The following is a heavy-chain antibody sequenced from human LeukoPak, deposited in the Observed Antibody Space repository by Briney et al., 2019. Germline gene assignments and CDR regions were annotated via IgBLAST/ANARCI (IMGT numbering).Heavy chain of an antibody. D-gene: IGHD2-2*01. J-gene: IGHJ3*02. V-gene: IGHV4-59*01. CDR2: IYYSVIT. Sequence: PSETLSLTCTPSGGSLSNYYWSWIRQPPGDGLEWIGYIYYSVITNYNPFLNSRTTTSVDRSKNQFSLKLSSVTAADTAMYYGARGGYCTGASCYGDDAFDIWGQGTMVTVSS. CDR3: ARGGYCTGASCYGDDAFDI. CDR1: GGSLSNYY.